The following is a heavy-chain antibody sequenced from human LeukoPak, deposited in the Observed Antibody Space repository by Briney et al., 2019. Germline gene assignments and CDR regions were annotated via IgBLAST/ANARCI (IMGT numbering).Heavy chain of an antibody. D-gene: IGHD3-3*01. Sequence: ASVKVSCKASGYTFTGYYMHWVRQAPGQGLEWMGWMNPNSGNTGYAQKFQGRVTMTRNTSISTAYMELSSLRSEDTAVYYCARVWSADAFDIWGQGTMVTVSS. V-gene: IGHV1-8*02. CDR2: MNPNSGNT. J-gene: IGHJ3*02. CDR3: ARVWSADAFDI. CDR1: GYTFTGYY.